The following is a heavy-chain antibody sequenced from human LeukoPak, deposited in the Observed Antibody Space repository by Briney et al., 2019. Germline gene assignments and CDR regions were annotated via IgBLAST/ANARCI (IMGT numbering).Heavy chain of an antibody. CDR3: AKNLCGGDCYDDY. V-gene: IGHV3-23*01. Sequence: SGGSLRLSCAASGFTFSSYAMSWVRQAPGKGLEWVSAISGSGGSTYYADSVKGRFTISRDNSKNTLYLQMNSLRAEDTAVYYCAKNLCGGDCYDDYWGQGTLVTVSS. CDR2: ISGSGGST. CDR1: GFTFSSYA. J-gene: IGHJ4*02. D-gene: IGHD2-21*01.